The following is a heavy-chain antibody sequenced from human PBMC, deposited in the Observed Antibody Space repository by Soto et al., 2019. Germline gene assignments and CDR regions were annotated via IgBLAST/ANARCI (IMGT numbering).Heavy chain of an antibody. D-gene: IGHD2-8*01. Sequence: ASVKVSCKASGYTFTSYGISWVRQAPGQGLEWMGWISAYTGNTNKAQQLQGRVTMTTDTSTSTAYMELRSLRSDDTAVYYCARGNVLMVYAMSASWFDPWGQGTLVTVS. J-gene: IGHJ5*02. CDR2: ISAYTGNT. CDR1: GYTFTSYG. V-gene: IGHV1-18*01. CDR3: ARGNVLMVYAMSASWFDP.